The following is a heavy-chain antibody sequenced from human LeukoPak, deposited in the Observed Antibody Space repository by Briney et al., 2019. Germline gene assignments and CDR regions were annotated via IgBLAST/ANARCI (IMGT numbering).Heavy chain of an antibody. V-gene: IGHV1-18*01. J-gene: IGHJ4*02. CDR3: ARDYYYDSSGYCPFDY. Sequence: ASVKVSCKASGYTFTSYGISWVRQAPGQGLEWMGWISAYNGNTSYAQKLQGRVTMTTDTSTSTAYMELRSLRSDDTAVYYCARDYYYDSSGYCPFDYWGPGTLVTVSS. CDR2: ISAYNGNT. CDR1: GYTFTSYG. D-gene: IGHD3-22*01.